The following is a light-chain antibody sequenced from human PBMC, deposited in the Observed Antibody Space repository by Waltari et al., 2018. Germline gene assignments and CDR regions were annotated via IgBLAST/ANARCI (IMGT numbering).Light chain of an antibody. J-gene: IGKJ4*01. CDR1: QMISDY. Sequence: IQMTQSPSSLSASVGDRVTITCRTSQMISDYLNWYQQKPGKAPNLLIYAASTLQSGVPSRFSGSGSGTEFTLTISSLQPEDFATYYCQQSYTTPTFGGGTKVEI. CDR3: QQSYTTPT. CDR2: AAS. V-gene: IGKV1-39*01.